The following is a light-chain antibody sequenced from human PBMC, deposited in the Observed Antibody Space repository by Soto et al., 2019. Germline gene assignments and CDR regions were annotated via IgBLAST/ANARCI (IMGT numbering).Light chain of an antibody. CDR2: DVS. Sequence: QSALTQPASVSGSPGQSITISCTGTSSDVGGYKYVSWYQHHPGKAPKLLINDVSNRPSRLSTRFSGSKSGNTASLSISGLQPEDEADYYCSSYTSNDTVLFGGGTKLTVL. V-gene: IGLV2-14*03. J-gene: IGLJ2*01. CDR1: SSDVGGYKY. CDR3: SSYTSNDTVL.